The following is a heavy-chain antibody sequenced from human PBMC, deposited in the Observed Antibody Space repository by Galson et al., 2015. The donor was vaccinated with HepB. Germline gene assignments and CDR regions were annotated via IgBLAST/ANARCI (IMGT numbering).Heavy chain of an antibody. J-gene: IGHJ4*02. CDR2: INPNSGGT. V-gene: IGHV1-2*04. Sequence: SVKVSCKASGYTFTGYYMHWVRQAPGQGLEWMGWINPNSGGTDYAQKFQGWVTMTRDTSISTAYMELSRLRSDDTAVYYCAREGRAAVTNPVDYWGQGTLVTVSS. CDR1: GYTFTGYY. D-gene: IGHD6-13*01. CDR3: AREGRAAVTNPVDY.